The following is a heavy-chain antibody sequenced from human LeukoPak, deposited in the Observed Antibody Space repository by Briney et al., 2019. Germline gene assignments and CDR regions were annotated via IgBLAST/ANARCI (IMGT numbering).Heavy chain of an antibody. CDR1: GFTFSSYA. J-gene: IGHJ4*02. V-gene: IGHV3-23*01. CDR2: ISGSGGST. Sequence: GGSLRLSCAASGFTFSSYAMSWVRQAPGKGPEWVSAISGSGGSTYYADSVKGRFTISRDNSKNTLYLQMNSLRAEDTAVYYCAKAVGYCSGGSCYHLIDYWGQGTLVTVSS. CDR3: AKAVGYCSGGSCYHLIDY. D-gene: IGHD2-15*01.